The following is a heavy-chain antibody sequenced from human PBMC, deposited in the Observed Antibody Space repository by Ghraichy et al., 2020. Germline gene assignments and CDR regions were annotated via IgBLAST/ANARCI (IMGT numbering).Heavy chain of an antibody. D-gene: IGHD5-18*01. J-gene: IGHJ4*02. Sequence: GGSLRLSCAASGFIFSSYYMTWVRQVPGKGLEWVANIKHDESEKYYVDSVKGRFTISRDNAKNSLYLQMNSLRPDDTAVYYCARGGYNYGSNPIDYWCQGTLVIVSA. CDR2: IKHDESEK. CDR3: ARGGYNYGSNPIDY. V-gene: IGHV3-7*04. CDR1: GFIFSSYY.